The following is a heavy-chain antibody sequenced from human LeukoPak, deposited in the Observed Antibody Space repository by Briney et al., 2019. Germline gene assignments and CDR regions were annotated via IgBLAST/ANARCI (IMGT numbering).Heavy chain of an antibody. Sequence: SGGSLRLSCAASGFTFSSYGMNWVRQAPGKGLEWVSSISSSSSYIYYADSVKGRFTISRDNAKNSLYLQMNSLRAEDTAVYYCARGGSGSYYLDYWGQGTLVTVSS. CDR2: ISSSSSYI. D-gene: IGHD1-26*01. CDR3: ARGGSGSYYLDY. V-gene: IGHV3-21*01. J-gene: IGHJ4*02. CDR1: GFTFSSYG.